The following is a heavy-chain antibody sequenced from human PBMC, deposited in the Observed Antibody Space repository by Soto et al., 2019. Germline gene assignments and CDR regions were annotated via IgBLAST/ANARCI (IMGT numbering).Heavy chain of an antibody. Sequence: EVQLVETGGGLVQPGGSLSLSCAAAGFGVTNNYMSWVRQAPGKGLEWVSIIYSSGATYYPDSVKGRFTISRDKSKNTLYLQMRNLRAEDTAVYYCARADTYDNYYAMDLWGQGTTVTVTS. CDR1: GFGVTNNY. CDR3: ARADTYDNYYAMDL. J-gene: IGHJ6*02. CDR2: IYSSGAT. V-gene: IGHV3-53*02. D-gene: IGHD5-18*01.